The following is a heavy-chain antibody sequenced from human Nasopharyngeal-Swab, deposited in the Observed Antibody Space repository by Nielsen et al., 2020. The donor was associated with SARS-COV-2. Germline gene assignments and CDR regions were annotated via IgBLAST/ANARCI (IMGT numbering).Heavy chain of an antibody. J-gene: IGHJ6*02. D-gene: IGHD1-7*01. V-gene: IGHV3-7*03. Sequence: GGSLRLSCAASGFTFSSYWMSWVRQAPGKGPEWVANIKQDGSEKYYVDSVKGRFTISRDNAKNSLYLQMNSLRAEDTAVYYCAREGYNWNSGSPYGMDVWGQGTTVTVSS. CDR2: IKQDGSEK. CDR3: AREGYNWNSGSPYGMDV. CDR1: GFTFSSYW.